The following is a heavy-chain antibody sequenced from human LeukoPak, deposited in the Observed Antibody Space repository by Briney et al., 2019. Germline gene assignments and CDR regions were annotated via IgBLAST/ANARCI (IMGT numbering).Heavy chain of an antibody. CDR3: ARVLRYFDWLSAPGY. V-gene: IGHV4-39*07. D-gene: IGHD3-9*01. J-gene: IGHJ4*02. CDR1: GGSISSSSYY. CDR2: IYYSGST. Sequence: SETLSLTCTVSGGSISSSSYYWGWIRQPPGKGLEWIGSIYYSGSTYYNPSLKSRVTISVDTSKNQFSLKLSSVTAADTAVYYCARVLRYFDWLSAPGYWGQGTLVTVSS.